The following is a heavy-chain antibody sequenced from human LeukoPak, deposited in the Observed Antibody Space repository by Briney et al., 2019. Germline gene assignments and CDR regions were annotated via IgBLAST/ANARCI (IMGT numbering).Heavy chain of an antibody. V-gene: IGHV4-39*01. CDR2: ISYSGST. CDR3: SRPRAGVAAATLYFDL. Sequence: SETLSLTCTVSGGSISSSSYYWGWIRQPPGKGLEWIGSISYSGSTYYNPSLKSRVTISVDTSKNQFSLKLSSVTAADTAVYYCSRPRAGVAAATLYFDLWGRGTLVTVSS. CDR1: GGSISSSSYY. D-gene: IGHD6-13*01. J-gene: IGHJ2*01.